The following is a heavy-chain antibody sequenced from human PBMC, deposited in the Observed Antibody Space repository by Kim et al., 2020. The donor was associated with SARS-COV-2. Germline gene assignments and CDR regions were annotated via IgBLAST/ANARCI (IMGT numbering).Heavy chain of an antibody. D-gene: IGHD3-9*01. CDR3: ARRYFDQGWAFDI. CDR1: GYSFTSYW. J-gene: IGHJ3*02. V-gene: IGHV5-51*01. CDR2: IYPSDSDT. Sequence: GESLKISCKGSGYSFTSYWIGWVRQMPGKGLEWMGIIYPSDSDTRYSPSFQGQVTISADKSISTAYLQWSSLKASDTAMYYCARRYFDQGWAFDIWGQGTMVTVSS.